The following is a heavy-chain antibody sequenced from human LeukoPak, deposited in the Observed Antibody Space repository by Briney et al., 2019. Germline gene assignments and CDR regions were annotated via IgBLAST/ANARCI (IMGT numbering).Heavy chain of an antibody. CDR3: APLGYCSGGTCYNGN. Sequence: APVKVSCKASGYTFTGYLMHWVRQAPGQGLEWMGWINPNTGGTNYAQKFQGRVTMTRDTSISTAYMELSRLTSDDTAMYYCAPLGYCSGGTCYNGNWGQGTLVTVSS. CDR2: INPNTGGT. V-gene: IGHV1-2*02. J-gene: IGHJ4*02. D-gene: IGHD2-15*01. CDR1: GYTFTGYL.